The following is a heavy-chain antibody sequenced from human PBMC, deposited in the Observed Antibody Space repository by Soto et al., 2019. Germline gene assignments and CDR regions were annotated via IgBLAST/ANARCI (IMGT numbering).Heavy chain of an antibody. CDR3: ARKEYGSGHFEF. CDR2: AFHTGGT. CDR1: GGSISSINW. V-gene: IGHV4-4*02. J-gene: IGHJ4*02. D-gene: IGHD3-10*01. Sequence: SETLSLTCAVSGGSISSINWWNWVRLAPGEGLEWIGEAFHTGGTNYNPSLKSRLTMSIDKSKNSFSLSLSSVTVADTAVYYCARKEYGSGHFEFWGQGIQVTVSS.